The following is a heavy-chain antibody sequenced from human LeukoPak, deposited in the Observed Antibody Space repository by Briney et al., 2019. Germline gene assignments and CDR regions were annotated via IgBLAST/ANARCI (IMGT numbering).Heavy chain of an antibody. V-gene: IGHV3-7*01. J-gene: IGHJ4*02. D-gene: IGHD7-27*01. Sequence: EWVAKIKQDGSQKYYLASVKGGLTISRDNAKNSLYLQMNSLKAEDTAVYYCARENWANDYWGQGTLVTVSS. CDR2: IKQDGSQK. CDR3: ARENWANDY.